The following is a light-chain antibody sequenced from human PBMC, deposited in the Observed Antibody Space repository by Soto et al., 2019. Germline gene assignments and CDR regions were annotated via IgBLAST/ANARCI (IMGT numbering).Light chain of an antibody. CDR1: QTISSW. Sequence: DIQMTQSPSTLSGSVGERLTITCRASQTISSWLAWYQQKPGKAPKLLIYKASTLKSGVPSRFSGSGSGTEFTLTISSLQPDEFATYYCQHYNSYSEAFGKGNKVDIK. CDR3: QHYNSYSEA. J-gene: IGKJ1*01. V-gene: IGKV1-5*03. CDR2: KAS.